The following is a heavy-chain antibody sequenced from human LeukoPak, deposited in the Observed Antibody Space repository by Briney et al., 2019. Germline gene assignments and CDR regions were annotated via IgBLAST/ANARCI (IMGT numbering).Heavy chain of an antibody. D-gene: IGHD2-15*01. J-gene: IGHJ3*02. CDR2: SNHCGTS. V-gene: IGHV4-34*08. Sequence: PSENLSLTCSVYGGTFSGFIWIWLRQPPGKGLEWIVESNHCGTSNFNSSFKSLVTISVDTSKNQFSLKLNSVTAADTAVYYCARAGYCSGGSCYSDVFDMWGQGTMVTVSS. CDR1: GGTFSGFI. CDR3: ARAGYCSGGSCYSDVFDM.